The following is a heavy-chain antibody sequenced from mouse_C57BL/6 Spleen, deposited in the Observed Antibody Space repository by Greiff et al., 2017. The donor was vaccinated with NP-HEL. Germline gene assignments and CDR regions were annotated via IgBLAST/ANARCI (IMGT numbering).Heavy chain of an antibody. CDR1: GYTFTSYW. V-gene: IGHV1-69*01. D-gene: IGHD1-1*01. CDR2: IDPSDSYT. J-gene: IGHJ2*01. CDR3: ARPHYYGSSYYFDY. Sequence: QVHVKQPGAELVMPGASVKLSCKASGYTFTSYWMHWVKQRPGQGLEWIGEIDPSDSYTNYNQKFKGKSTLTVDKSSSTAYMQLSSLTSEDSAVYYCARPHYYGSSYYFDYWGQGTTLTVSS.